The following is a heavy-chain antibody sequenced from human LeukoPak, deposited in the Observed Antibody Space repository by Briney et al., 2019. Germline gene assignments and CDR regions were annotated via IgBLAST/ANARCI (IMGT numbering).Heavy chain of an antibody. J-gene: IGHJ4*02. Sequence: GGSLRLSCAASGFTFSSHAMSWVRQAPGKGLEWVSVISGSGGSTYYADSVKGRFTISRDKTKNTLYLQMNSLRAEDTAVYYCAKDSGSSGWEVGFDYWGQGTLVTVSS. V-gene: IGHV3-23*01. CDR3: AKDSGSSGWEVGFDY. CDR1: GFTFSSHA. D-gene: IGHD6-19*01. CDR2: ISGSGGST.